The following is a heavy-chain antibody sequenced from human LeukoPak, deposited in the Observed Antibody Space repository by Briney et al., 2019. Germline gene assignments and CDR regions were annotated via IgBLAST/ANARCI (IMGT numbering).Heavy chain of an antibody. Sequence: PSETLSLTCTVSGGSISSSSYYWGWIRQPPGKGLEWIGSMYYSGSTYYNPSLKSRVTISVDTSKNQFSLKLSSVTAADTAVFYCASSSGSYWNYFDYWGQGTLVTVSS. CDR3: ASSSGSYWNYFDY. CDR1: GGSISSSSYY. CDR2: MYYSGST. D-gene: IGHD1-26*01. V-gene: IGHV4-39*07. J-gene: IGHJ4*02.